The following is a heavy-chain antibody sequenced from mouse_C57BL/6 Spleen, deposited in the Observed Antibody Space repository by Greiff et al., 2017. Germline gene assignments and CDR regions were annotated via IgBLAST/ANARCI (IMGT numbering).Heavy chain of an antibody. CDR3: ARYCGSSYWYFDV. D-gene: IGHD1-1*01. J-gene: IGHJ1*03. CDR1: GYAFSSSW. Sequence: QVQLQQSGPELVKPGASVKISCKASGYAFSSSWMNWVKQRPGKGLEWIGRIYPGDGDTNYNGKFKGKATLTADKSSSTAYMQLSSLTSEDSAVYCCARYCGSSYWYFDVWGTGTTVTVSS. V-gene: IGHV1-82*01. CDR2: IYPGDGDT.